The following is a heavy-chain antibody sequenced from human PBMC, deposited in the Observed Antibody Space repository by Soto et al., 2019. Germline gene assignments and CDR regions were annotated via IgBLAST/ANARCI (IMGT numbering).Heavy chain of an antibody. Sequence: QVQLQQWGAGLLRPSETLSLTCAVYGGSFSGYYWPWIRQPPGKGLEWIGEINRSGSTNYNPSIKSRVTISVDTSKNQCSPKLSSVTAADTAVYYCAGGDRSGQQYFHPWGQGTLLTVSS. V-gene: IGHV4-34*01. CDR3: AGGDRSGQQYFHP. D-gene: IGHD3-22*01. J-gene: IGHJ1*01. CDR2: INRSGST. CDR1: GGSFSGYY.